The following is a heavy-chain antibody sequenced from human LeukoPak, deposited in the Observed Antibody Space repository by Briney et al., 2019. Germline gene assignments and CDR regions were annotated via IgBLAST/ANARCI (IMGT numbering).Heavy chain of an antibody. CDR2: IYYSGST. J-gene: IGHJ4*02. CDR3: AREGGSGSYYGFDY. D-gene: IGHD1-26*01. CDR1: GGSISSYY. Sequence: PSETVSLTCTVSGGSISSYYWSWIRQPPGKGLEWIGYIYYSGSTNYNPSLKSRVTISVDTSKNQFSLKLSSVTAADTAVYYCAREGGSGSYYGFDYWGQGTLVTVSS. V-gene: IGHV4-59*01.